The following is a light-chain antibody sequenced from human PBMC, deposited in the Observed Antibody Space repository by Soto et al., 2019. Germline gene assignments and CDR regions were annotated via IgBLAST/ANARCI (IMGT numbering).Light chain of an antibody. Sequence: DIQMTQSPSSLSASVGDRVSTTCRASQTISTHLNWYQQKPGKAPNLLIYAASSLRSGVPSRFSGSGSGTDFTLTISSLQPEDFATYFCQQSYITPAGFGGGTKVDIK. CDR1: QTISTH. CDR2: AAS. CDR3: QQSYITPAG. J-gene: IGKJ4*01. V-gene: IGKV1-39*01.